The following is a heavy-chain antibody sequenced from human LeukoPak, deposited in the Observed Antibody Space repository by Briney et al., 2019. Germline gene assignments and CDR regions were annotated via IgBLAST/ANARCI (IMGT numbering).Heavy chain of an antibody. CDR1: GGSISSSGYY. J-gene: IGHJ5*02. CDR2: VYYGGST. D-gene: IGHD5-24*01. V-gene: IGHV4-39*01. Sequence: SETPSLTCTVSGGSISSSGYYWGWIRQPPGKGLEWIGNVYYGGSTYYNPSLKSRVTISVDTSKNQFSLNLSSVTAADTAVYYCARTPVRDGYNKGGWFDPWGRGTLVTVSS. CDR3: ARTPVRDGYNKGGWFDP.